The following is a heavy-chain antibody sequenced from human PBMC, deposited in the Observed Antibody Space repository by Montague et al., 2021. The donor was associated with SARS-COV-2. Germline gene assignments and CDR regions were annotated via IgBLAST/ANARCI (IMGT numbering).Heavy chain of an antibody. Sequence: SXTLSLTCNVSGVSISNYHWSWIRQPPGKGLEFIGYIHYNGHKNYKPSLQSRLTISVDTSKNQFSLKVNFVTAADTAVYYCARRYSGTWESFYHYMDVWGRGTTVIVSS. CDR1: GVSISNYH. CDR2: IHYNGHK. V-gene: IGHV4-59*08. CDR3: ARRYSGTWESFYHYMDV. D-gene: IGHD1-26*01. J-gene: IGHJ6*03.